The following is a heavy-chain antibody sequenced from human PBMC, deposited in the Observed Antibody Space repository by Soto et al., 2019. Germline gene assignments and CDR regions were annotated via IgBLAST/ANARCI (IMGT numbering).Heavy chain of an antibody. CDR3: AHAPVVITYFDS. D-gene: IGHD2-21*01. CDR2: IYWDDDK. Sequence: QITLKESGPTLVKPTQTLTLTCTFSGFSLSSRPVAVGWVRQPPGKALEWLALIYWDDDKRYSPSLQDRLTITKDTSKNQVFLTMTDMDPVDTATYYCAHAPVVITYFDSWGPGTLVTVSS. V-gene: IGHV2-5*02. CDR1: GFSLSSRPVA. J-gene: IGHJ4*02.